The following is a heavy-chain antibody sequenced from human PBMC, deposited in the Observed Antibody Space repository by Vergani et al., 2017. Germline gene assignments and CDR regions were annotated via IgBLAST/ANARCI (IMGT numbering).Heavy chain of an antibody. J-gene: IGHJ4*02. Sequence: QVQLQESGPGLVKPSETLSLTCTVSNDSVSNTFYYWGWIRQTPGKGLEWIGSIYYSGSTYYNPSLESRVTMSVDTSKSQFSLKLSSVTAADTALYFCARDLRDDIMIGPDNMPFDSWGQGTLVTVSS. CDR1: NDSVSNTFYY. D-gene: IGHD3-9*01. V-gene: IGHV4-39*07. CDR3: ARDLRDDIMIGPDNMPFDS. CDR2: IYYSGST.